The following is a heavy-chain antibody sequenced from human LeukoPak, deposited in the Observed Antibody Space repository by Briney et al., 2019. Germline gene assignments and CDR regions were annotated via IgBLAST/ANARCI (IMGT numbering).Heavy chain of an antibody. V-gene: IGHV3-23*01. CDR3: AKDRVIAAAGTEYFQH. J-gene: IGHJ1*01. D-gene: IGHD6-13*01. CDR1: GFTFSSYA. Sequence: GGSLRLSCAASGFTFSSYAMSWVRQAPGKGLEWVSAISGSGGSTYYADSVKGRFTISRDNSKNTLYLQMNSLRAEDTAVCYCAKDRVIAAAGTEYFQHWGQGTLVTVSS. CDR2: ISGSGGST.